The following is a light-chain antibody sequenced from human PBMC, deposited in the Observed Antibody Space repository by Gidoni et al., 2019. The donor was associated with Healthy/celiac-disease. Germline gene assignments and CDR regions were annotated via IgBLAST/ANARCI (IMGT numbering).Light chain of an antibody. Sequence: DIQMTQSPSYLSASAGDRVTITCRASQSSSSFLSWYQPKPGKAPKLLVYAASSLHNGVPSRFSGRGSGTAFTLTISSLQPEDFATYYCQQSFSTPFTFGGGTKVEIK. CDR1: QSSSSF. V-gene: IGKV1-39*01. CDR2: AAS. CDR3: QQSFSTPFT. J-gene: IGKJ4*01.